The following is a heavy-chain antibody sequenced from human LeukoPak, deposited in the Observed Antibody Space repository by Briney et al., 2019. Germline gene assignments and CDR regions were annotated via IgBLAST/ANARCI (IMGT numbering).Heavy chain of an antibody. CDR1: GFTFSTYS. V-gene: IGHV3-48*01. D-gene: IGHD1-14*01. CDR2: ISSSSSTI. CDR3: ARRITASGNHDFDH. Sequence: GGSLRLSCAASGFTFSTYSVNWVRQAPGKGLEWVSYISSSSSTIYYADSVQGRFTISRDNAKNSLYLQMNSLRAEDTAVYYCARRITASGNHDFDHWGQGTLVTVSS. J-gene: IGHJ4*02.